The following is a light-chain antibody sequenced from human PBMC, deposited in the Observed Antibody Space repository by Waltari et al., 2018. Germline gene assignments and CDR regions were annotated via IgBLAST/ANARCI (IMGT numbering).Light chain of an antibody. CDR1: QNVDSS. CDR3: QQYNNWPPLT. V-gene: IGKV3-15*01. CDR2: AAP. Sequence: ETVMTQSPATLSVSPGETATLSCRASQNVDSSLAWYQQRPGPPPRLLLSAAPTRASGVPARFSGSGSGTEFTLTISSLQSEDSAVYYCQQYNNWPPLTFGGGTKVELK. J-gene: IGKJ4*01.